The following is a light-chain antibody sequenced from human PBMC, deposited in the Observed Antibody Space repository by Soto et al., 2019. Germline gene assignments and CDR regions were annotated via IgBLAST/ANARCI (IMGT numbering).Light chain of an antibody. CDR1: SNDVGSYDF. CDR3: SSSTNLKNLV. Sequence: SALTQPASVSGSPGQSITISCTGTSNDVGSYDFVSWYQQQPGKAPKLMIYEVSNRPSGVSHRFSGSKSDNTASLTISGLQSEDEADYYCSSSTNLKNLVFGTGTKVTVL. J-gene: IGLJ1*01. CDR2: EVS. V-gene: IGLV2-14*01.